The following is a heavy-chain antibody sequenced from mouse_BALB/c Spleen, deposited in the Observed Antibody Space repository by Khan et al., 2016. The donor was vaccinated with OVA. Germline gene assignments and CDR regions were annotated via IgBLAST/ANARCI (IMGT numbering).Heavy chain of an antibody. Sequence: EVELVESGPGLVKPSQSLSLTCTVTGYSITSDYAWNWLRQFPGNNLEWMGYISYSGNTKYTPSLKSRISITRDTSKNQFFLQLNSVTIEDTATYYCARTKGGDFDYWGQGTTLTVSS. V-gene: IGHV3-2*02. CDR3: ARTKGGDFDY. J-gene: IGHJ2*01. D-gene: IGHD1-3*01. CDR1: GYSITSDYA. CDR2: ISYSGNT.